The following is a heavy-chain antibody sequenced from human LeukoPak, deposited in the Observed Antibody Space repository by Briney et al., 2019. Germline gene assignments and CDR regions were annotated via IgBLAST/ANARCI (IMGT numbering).Heavy chain of an antibody. J-gene: IGHJ4*02. CDR3: ARRHDYFDY. Sequence: MASETLSLTCVVYGGSFSGYFGSWIRQPPGNGLEWIGFIYDSGSTNYNPSLKSRVTISVDTSKNQVSLELSSVTAADTAVYYCARRHDYFDYWGQGTLVTVSS. V-gene: IGHV4-59*01. CDR1: GGSFSGYF. CDR2: IYDSGST.